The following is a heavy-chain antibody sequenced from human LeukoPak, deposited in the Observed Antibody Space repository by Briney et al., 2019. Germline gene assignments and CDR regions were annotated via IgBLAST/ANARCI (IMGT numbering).Heavy chain of an antibody. CDR3: AAGTAADC. D-gene: IGHD6-13*01. J-gene: IGHJ4*02. CDR1: GIPFSDYY. Sequence: GGSLRLSCVVSGIPFSDYYMNWIRKAPGKGLEWISYISSSSSYTDYADSVKGRFTISRDNAKSALYLQMHSLRLEDTAVYYCAAGTAADCWGQGTLVTVSS. CDR2: ISSSSSYT. V-gene: IGHV3-11*03.